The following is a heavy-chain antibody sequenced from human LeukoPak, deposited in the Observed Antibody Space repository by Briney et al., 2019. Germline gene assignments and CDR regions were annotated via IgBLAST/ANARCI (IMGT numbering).Heavy chain of an antibody. Sequence: PSETLSPTCAVYGGSFSGYYWSWIRQPPGKGLEWIGEINHSGSTNYNPSLKSRVTISVDTSKNQFSLKLSSVTAADTAVYYCAGGIFGVVINYYYYYMVVWGKGTTVTVS. CDR1: GGSFSGYY. D-gene: IGHD3-3*01. CDR3: AGGIFGVVINYYYYYMVV. J-gene: IGHJ6*03. CDR2: INHSGST. V-gene: IGHV4-34*01.